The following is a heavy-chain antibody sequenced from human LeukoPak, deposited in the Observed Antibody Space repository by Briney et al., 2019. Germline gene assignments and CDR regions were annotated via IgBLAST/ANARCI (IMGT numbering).Heavy chain of an antibody. J-gene: IGHJ4*02. Sequence: GGSLRLSCAASGFTFSSYSMNWVRQAPGKGLEWVSYISSSSSTIYYADSVKGRFTISRDNAKNSLYLQMNSLRDEDTAVYYCAKDLPGITIFGALHYWGQGTRVTVSS. CDR2: ISSSSSTI. V-gene: IGHV3-48*02. CDR3: AKDLPGITIFGALHY. D-gene: IGHD3-3*01. CDR1: GFTFSSYS.